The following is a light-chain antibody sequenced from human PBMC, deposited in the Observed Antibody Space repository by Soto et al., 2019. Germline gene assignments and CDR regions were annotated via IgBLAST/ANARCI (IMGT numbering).Light chain of an antibody. CDR2: GAS. J-gene: IGKJ1*01. Sequence: IVLTQSPGTLSLSPGERATLSCRASQSVSNSYLAWYQQKPGQAPRLLIYGASSRATGIPDRFSGSGSGTDFTLTISRLEPEDFAVYYCQQYGTSPWTFGQGTKVDI. V-gene: IGKV3-20*01. CDR1: QSVSNSY. CDR3: QQYGTSPWT.